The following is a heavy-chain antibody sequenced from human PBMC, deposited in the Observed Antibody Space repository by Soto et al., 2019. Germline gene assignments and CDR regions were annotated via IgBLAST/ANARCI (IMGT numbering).Heavy chain of an antibody. CDR1: GYTFTSYY. V-gene: IGHV1-46*03. CDR2: INPSGST. CDR3: ARVYCSGGSCYSIDY. Sequence: QVQLVQSGAEVKKPGASVKVSCKASGYTFTSYYMHWVRQAPGQGLAWMGIINPSGSTSYAQKIQGRVTMTRDTSTSTVDMELSSLRSEDTAVYYCARVYCSGGSCYSIDYWGQGTLVTVSS. D-gene: IGHD2-15*01. J-gene: IGHJ4*02.